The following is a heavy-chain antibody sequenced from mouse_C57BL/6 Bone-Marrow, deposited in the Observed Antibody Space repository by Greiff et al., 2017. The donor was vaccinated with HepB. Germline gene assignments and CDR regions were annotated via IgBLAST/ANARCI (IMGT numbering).Heavy chain of an antibody. V-gene: IGHV5-12*01. CDR2: ISNGGGST. CDR1: GFTFSDYY. J-gene: IGHJ4*01. CDR3: ARHGMDY. Sequence: EGMLVESGGGLVQPGGSLKLSCAASGFTFSDYYMYWVRQTPEKRLEWVAYISNGGGSTYYPDTVKGRFTISRDNAKNTLYLQMSRLKSEDTAMYYCARHGMDYWGQGTSVTVSS.